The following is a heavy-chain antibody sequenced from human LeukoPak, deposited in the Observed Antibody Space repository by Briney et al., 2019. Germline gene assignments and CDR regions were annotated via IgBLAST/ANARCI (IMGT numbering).Heavy chain of an antibody. CDR3: ARGPPTVVTPYWYFDL. CDR1: GGSTSSYY. D-gene: IGHD4-23*01. CDR2: IYYSGSA. J-gene: IGHJ2*01. V-gene: IGHV4-59*01. Sequence: SETLSLTCTVAGGSTSSYYWTWIRQPPGRGLEWIGYIYYSGSANYNPSLKSRVTISVDTSKNQFSLKLGSVTAADTAIYYCARGPPTVVTPYWYFDLWGRGTLVTVSS.